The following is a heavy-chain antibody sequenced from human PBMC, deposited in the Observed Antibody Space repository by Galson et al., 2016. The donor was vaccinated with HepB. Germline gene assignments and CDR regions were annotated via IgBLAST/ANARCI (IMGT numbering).Heavy chain of an antibody. CDR1: GFTFSTYC. Sequence: SLRLSCAASGFTFSTYCMHWVRQAPGKGLQWVSRIRCDGTNTYYEDSVKGRFTISRDNSKNTLFLQMNSLRAEDTAVYLCASELAVAPKTAYRLFHPWGRGTLVTVSP. V-gene: IGHV3-33*01. D-gene: IGHD4-11*01. CDR3: ASELAVAPKTAYRLFHP. CDR2: IRCDGTNT. J-gene: IGHJ5*02.